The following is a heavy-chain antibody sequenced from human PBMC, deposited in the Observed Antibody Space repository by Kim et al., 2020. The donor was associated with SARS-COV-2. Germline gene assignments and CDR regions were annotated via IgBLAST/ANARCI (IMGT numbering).Heavy chain of an antibody. D-gene: IGHD1-26*01. Sequence: GGSLRLSCAASGFTFSSYWMSWVRLAPGKGLEWVANIKQDGSEKYYVDSVKGRFTISRDNAKNSLYLQMNSLRAEDTAVYYCAGDRGGSYLVELYAFDIWGQGTMVTVSS. J-gene: IGHJ3*02. CDR2: IKQDGSEK. CDR1: GFTFSSYW. CDR3: AGDRGGSYLVELYAFDI. V-gene: IGHV3-7*01.